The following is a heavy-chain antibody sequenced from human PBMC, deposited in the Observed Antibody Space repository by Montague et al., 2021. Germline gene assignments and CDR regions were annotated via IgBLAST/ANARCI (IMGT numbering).Heavy chain of an antibody. J-gene: IGHJ4*02. CDR1: TTNNYY. Sequence: TTNNYYWGWIRQAPGKGLEWVANIKQDGSEKHYVDSVKGRFTISRDNAKNSLYLQMNSLRAEDTAVYFCARDQGQGYCGGDCYVGLDYWGQGTLVTVSS. D-gene: IGHD2-21*01. CDR3: ARDQGQGYCGGDCYVGLDY. V-gene: IGHV3-7*01. CDR2: IKQDGSEK.